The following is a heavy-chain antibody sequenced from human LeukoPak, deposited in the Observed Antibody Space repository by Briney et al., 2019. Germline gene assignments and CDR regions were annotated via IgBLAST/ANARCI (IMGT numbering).Heavy chain of an antibody. J-gene: IGHJ4*02. CDR3: AREGNGSGGGYFDY. CDR2: IYYSGST. V-gene: IGHV4-30-4*01. Sequence: SQTLSLTCTVSGGSISSGDYYWSWIRQPPGKGLEWIGYIYYSGSTYYNPSLKSRVTISVDTSKNQFSLKLSSVTAADTAVYYCAREGNGSGGGYFDYWGQGTLVTVSP. CDR1: GGSISSGDYY. D-gene: IGHD3-10*01.